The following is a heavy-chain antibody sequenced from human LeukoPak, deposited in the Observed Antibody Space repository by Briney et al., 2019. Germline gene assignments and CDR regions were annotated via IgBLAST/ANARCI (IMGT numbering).Heavy chain of an antibody. CDR2: IYYSGST. J-gene: IGHJ4*02. D-gene: IGHD1-26*01. V-gene: IGHV4-31*03. CDR1: GGSISSGGYY. CDR3: ARASGSYYYPHFDY. Sequence: SETLSLTCTVSGGSISSGGYYWSWIRQHPGKGLEWIGYIYYSGSTYYNPSLKSRLTISVDTSKNYFSLKLSSVTAADTAVYYCARASGSYYYPHFDYWGQGTLVTVSS.